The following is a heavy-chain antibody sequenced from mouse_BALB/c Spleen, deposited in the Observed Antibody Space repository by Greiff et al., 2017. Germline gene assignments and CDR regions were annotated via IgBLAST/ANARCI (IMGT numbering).Heavy chain of an antibody. D-gene: IGHD2-14*01. J-gene: IGHJ4*01. V-gene: IGHV1-80*01. CDR1: GYAFSSYW. CDR3: ARSKGTWSAMDY. CDR2: IYPGDGDT. Sequence: QVQLQQSGAELVRPGSSVKISCTASGYAFSSYWMNWVKQRPGQGLEWIGQIYPGDGDTNYNGKFKGKATLTADKSSSTAYMQLSSLTSEDSAVYFCARSKGTWSAMDYWGQGTSVTVSS.